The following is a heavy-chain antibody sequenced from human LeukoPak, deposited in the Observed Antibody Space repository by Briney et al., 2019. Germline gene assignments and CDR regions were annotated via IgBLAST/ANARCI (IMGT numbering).Heavy chain of an antibody. D-gene: IGHD1-14*01. J-gene: IGHJ6*03. Sequence: SETLSLTCTVSGDSISSYSWNWIRQPPGEGLEWIGYIYTSGSTNYNPSLKSRVTISIDTSNNQFSLKLNSVAAADAAVYYCARGVEPSAYYFYYYMDVWGKGTTVTVSS. CDR2: IYTSGST. V-gene: IGHV4-4*09. CDR1: GDSISSYS. CDR3: ARGVEPSAYYFYYYMDV.